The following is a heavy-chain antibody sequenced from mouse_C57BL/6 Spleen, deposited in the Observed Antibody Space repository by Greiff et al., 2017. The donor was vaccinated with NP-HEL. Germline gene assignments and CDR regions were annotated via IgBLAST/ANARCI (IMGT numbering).Heavy chain of an antibody. CDR1: GFTFTDYY. D-gene: IGHD3-2*02. Sequence: EVKLVESGGGLVQPGGSLSLSCAASGFTFTDYYMSWVRQPPGKALEWLGFIRNKANGYTTEYSASVKGRFTISRDNSQSILYLQMNALRAEDSATYYCARSTAQDPWFAYWGQGTLVTVSA. CDR2: IRNKANGYTT. CDR3: ARSTAQDPWFAY. V-gene: IGHV7-3*01. J-gene: IGHJ3*01.